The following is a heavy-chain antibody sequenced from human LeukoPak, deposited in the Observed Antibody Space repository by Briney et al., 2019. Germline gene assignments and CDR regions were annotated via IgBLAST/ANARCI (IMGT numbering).Heavy chain of an antibody. J-gene: IGHJ3*02. V-gene: IGHV4-59*01. D-gene: IGHD3-22*01. CDR1: GGSISSYY. CDR3: ARDLQAGSGYYGDAFDI. Sequence: PSETLSLTCTVSGGSISSYYWSWIRQPPGKGLEWIGYIYYSRSTNYNPSLKSRVTISVDTSKNQFSLKLSSVTAADTAVYYCARDLQAGSGYYGDAFDIWGQGTMVTVSS. CDR2: IYYSRST.